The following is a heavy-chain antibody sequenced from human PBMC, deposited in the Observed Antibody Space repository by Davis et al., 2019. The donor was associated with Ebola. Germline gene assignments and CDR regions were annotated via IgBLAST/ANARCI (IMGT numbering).Heavy chain of an antibody. Sequence: SETLSLTCAVSGGSISSGGYYWSWIRQPPGKGLEWIGYIYYSGSTNYNPSLKSRVTISVDTSKNQFSLKLSSVTAADTAVYYCARGPGYSSSWAYWYFDLWGRGTLVTVSS. D-gene: IGHD6-13*01. CDR3: ARGPGYSSSWAYWYFDL. J-gene: IGHJ2*01. CDR1: GGSISSGGYY. CDR2: IYYSGST. V-gene: IGHV4-61*08.